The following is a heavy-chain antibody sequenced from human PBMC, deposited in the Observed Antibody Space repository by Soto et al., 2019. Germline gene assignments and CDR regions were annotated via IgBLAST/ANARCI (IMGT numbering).Heavy chain of an antibody. J-gene: IGHJ4*02. Sequence: PGGSLRLSCAASGFTFSSYAMSWVRQAPGKGLEWVSAISGSGGSTYYADSVKGRFTISRGNSKNTLYLQMNSLRAEDTAVYYCAKDRAYYYDSSGYYDDYWGQGTLVTVSS. D-gene: IGHD3-22*01. V-gene: IGHV3-23*01. CDR2: ISGSGGST. CDR1: GFTFSSYA. CDR3: AKDRAYYYDSSGYYDDY.